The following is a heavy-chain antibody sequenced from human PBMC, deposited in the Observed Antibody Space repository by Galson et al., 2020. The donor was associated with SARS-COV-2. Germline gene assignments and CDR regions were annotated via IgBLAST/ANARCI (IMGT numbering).Heavy chain of an antibody. CDR2: MNPNSGNT. CDR1: GYTFTSYD. Sequence: ASVKVSCKASGYTFTSYDINWVRQATGQGLEWMGWMNPNSGNTGYAQKFQGRVTMTRNTSISTAYMELSSLRSEDTAVYYCARAADSSGYYPNWFDPWGQGTLVTVSS. V-gene: IGHV1-8*01. CDR3: ARAADSSGYYPNWFDP. D-gene: IGHD3-22*01. J-gene: IGHJ5*02.